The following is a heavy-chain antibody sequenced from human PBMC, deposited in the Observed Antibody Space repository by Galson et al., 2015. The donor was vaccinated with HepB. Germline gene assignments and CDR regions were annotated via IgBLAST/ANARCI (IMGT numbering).Heavy chain of an antibody. CDR3: ARALTAAGNY. Sequence: SLRLSCAGSGFTFSGSAMHWVRQTSGKGLEWIGRIGSKTNNYATAYKASVKGRFTISRDDAKNSLYLQMNSLRAEDTAVYYCARALTAAGNYWGQGTLVTVSS. CDR1: GFTFSGSA. J-gene: IGHJ4*02. D-gene: IGHD6-13*01. V-gene: IGHV3-73*01. CDR2: IGSKTNNYAT.